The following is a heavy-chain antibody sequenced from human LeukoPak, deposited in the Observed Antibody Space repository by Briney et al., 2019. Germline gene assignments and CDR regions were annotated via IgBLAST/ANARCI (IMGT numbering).Heavy chain of an antibody. Sequence: GGSLRLSCAASGFTFSNYAMSWVRQAPGKGLEWVSIIGSSGGGIHYADSVKGRFTISRDNSKNALYLQMNSLRVEDTAVYYCAIDPNWGTHSWGQGVLVTVSS. CDR3: AIDPNWGTHS. D-gene: IGHD7-27*01. CDR1: GFTFSNYA. J-gene: IGHJ4*02. V-gene: IGHV3-23*01. CDR2: IGSSGGGI.